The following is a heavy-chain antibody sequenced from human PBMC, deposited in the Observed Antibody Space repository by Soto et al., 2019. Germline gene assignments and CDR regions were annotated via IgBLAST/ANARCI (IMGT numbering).Heavy chain of an antibody. CDR2: INPSGGST. V-gene: IGHV1-46*03. J-gene: IGHJ6*03. Sequence: ASVKVSCKASGYTFTSYYMHWVRQAPGQGLEWMGIINPSGGSTSYAQKFQGRVTMTRDTSTSTVYMELSSLRSEDTAVYYCARGGVIAAAGRYYYYYYMDVWGNGTTVTVSS. CDR1: GYTFTSYY. D-gene: IGHD6-13*01. CDR3: ARGGVIAAAGRYYYYYYMDV.